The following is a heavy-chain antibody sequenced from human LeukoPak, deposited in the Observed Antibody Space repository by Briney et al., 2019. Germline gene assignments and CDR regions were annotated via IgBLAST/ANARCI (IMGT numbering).Heavy chain of an antibody. CDR1: GFTFSSYG. CDR2: IWYDGINT. Sequence: GGSLRLSCAASGFTFSSYGMHWVRQAPGKGLEWVALIWYDGINTYYADSVKGRFTISRDNSKNTLYLQMNSLSGEDTAVYYCARDYYDRSGWGAFDIWGQGTMVTVSS. J-gene: IGHJ3*02. CDR3: ARDYYDRSGWGAFDI. V-gene: IGHV3-33*01. D-gene: IGHD3-22*01.